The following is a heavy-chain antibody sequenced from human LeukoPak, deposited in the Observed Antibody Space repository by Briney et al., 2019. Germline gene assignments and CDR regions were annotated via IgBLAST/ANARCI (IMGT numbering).Heavy chain of an antibody. CDR3: ATGGIVGATFPSPERRDAFDI. D-gene: IGHD1-26*01. CDR2: FDPEDGET. CDR1: GYTLTELS. Sequence: GASVKVSCKVSGYTLTELSMHWVRQAPGKGLEWMGGFDPEDGETIYAQKFQGRVTMTEDTSTDTAYMELSSLRSEDTAVYYCATGGIVGATFPSPERRDAFDIWGQGTMVTVSS. V-gene: IGHV1-24*01. J-gene: IGHJ3*02.